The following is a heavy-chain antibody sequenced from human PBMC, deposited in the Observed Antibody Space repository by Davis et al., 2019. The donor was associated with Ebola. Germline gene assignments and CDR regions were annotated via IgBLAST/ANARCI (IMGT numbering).Heavy chain of an antibody. CDR3: ARQLQAGRWFDP. Sequence: PSETLSLTCAVSGGSISSGGYSWSWTRQPPGKGLEWIGYIYDSGSTYYNPSLKSRVTISVDRSKDQFSLKLSSVTAADTAMYYWARQLQAGRWFDPWGQGTLVTVSS. CDR1: GGSISSGGYS. J-gene: IGHJ5*02. CDR2: IYDSGST. D-gene: IGHD1-1*01. V-gene: IGHV4-30-2*01.